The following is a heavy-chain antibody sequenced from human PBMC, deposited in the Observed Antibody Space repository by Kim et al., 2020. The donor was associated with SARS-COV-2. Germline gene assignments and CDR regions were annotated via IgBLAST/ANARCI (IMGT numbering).Heavy chain of an antibody. CDR2: ISYDGSNK. CDR1: GFTFSSYA. V-gene: IGHV3-30*04. D-gene: IGHD6-19*01. Sequence: GGSLRLSCAASGFTFSSYAMHWVRQAPGKGLEWVAVISYDGSNKYYADSVKGRFTISRDNSKNTLYLQMNSLRAEDTAVYYCASPIGPIAVAGTGGGDYWGQGTLVTVSS. CDR3: ASPIGPIAVAGTGGGDY. J-gene: IGHJ4*02.